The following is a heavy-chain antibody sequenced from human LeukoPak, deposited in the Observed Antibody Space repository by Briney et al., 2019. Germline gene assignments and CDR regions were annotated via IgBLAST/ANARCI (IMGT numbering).Heavy chain of an antibody. CDR2: IYYSGST. J-gene: IGHJ4*02. D-gene: IGHD4-17*01. CDR1: GGSISSYY. V-gene: IGHV4-59*08. CDR3: AREGGKNYGDYSFDY. Sequence: TSETLSLTCTVSGGSISSYYWSWIRQPPGKGLEWIGYIYYSGSTNYNPSLKSRVTISVDTSKNQFSLKLSSVTAADTAVYYCAREGGKNYGDYSFDYWGQGTLVTVSS.